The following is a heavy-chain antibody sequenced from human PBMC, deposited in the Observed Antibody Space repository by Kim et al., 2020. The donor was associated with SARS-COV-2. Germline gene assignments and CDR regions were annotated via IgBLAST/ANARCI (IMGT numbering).Heavy chain of an antibody. J-gene: IGHJ6*02. CDR3: ARDAGSYYYYSMDV. D-gene: IGHD2-15*01. V-gene: IGHV3-30*07. Sequence: ADSGKGRFTISRDNSRTTVHLQMNSLRVDDTAVYYCARDAGSYYYYSMDVWGPGTTVTVSS.